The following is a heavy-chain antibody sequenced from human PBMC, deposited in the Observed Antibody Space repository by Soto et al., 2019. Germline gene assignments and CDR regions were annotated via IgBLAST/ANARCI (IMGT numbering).Heavy chain of an antibody. CDR2: INQSGNT. CDR1: GESFSGYF. J-gene: IGHJ4*02. D-gene: IGHD7-27*01. V-gene: IGHV4-34*01. CDR3: ARGPAGDKVDY. Sequence: PSETLSLTCAVYGESFSGYFWSWIRQPPGKGLEWIGEINQSGNTNYNPSLKTRVTISADTSKNQFSLKLNSVTAADTAVYFCARGPAGDKVDYWGQGTLVTVSS.